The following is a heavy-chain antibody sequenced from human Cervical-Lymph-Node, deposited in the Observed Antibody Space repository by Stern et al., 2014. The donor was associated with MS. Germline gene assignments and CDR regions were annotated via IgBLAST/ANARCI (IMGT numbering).Heavy chain of an antibody. J-gene: IGHJ5*02. CDR2: INDYAGHT. CDR1: GYTFNNYG. Sequence: VQLVESGTGVKKPGASVKVSCKTSGYTFNNYGIRWVRQAPGQGLEWMGWINDYAGHTSYGQNPQGRVNMTPDKSTSTAYMELRILRSDDTAIYYCAKFTVARILSAATINWLDPWGQGTLVTVSS. V-gene: IGHV1-18*01. D-gene: IGHD2-15*01. CDR3: AKFTVARILSAATINWLDP.